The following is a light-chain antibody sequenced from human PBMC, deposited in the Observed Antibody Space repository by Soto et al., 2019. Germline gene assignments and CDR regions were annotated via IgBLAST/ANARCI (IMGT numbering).Light chain of an antibody. J-gene: IGLJ2*01. CDR2: GTD. CDR3: AAWSDSLTGVV. Sequence: QSVLTQPPSASGTPGQRVTISCSGSASDVGRNVVTWYQQSPGTAPRVLIYGTDQRASGVPDRFSGSKSDTSASLAISGLHAEDDADYYCAAWSDSLTGVVFGGGPKLTVL. CDR1: ASDVGRNV. V-gene: IGLV1-44*01.